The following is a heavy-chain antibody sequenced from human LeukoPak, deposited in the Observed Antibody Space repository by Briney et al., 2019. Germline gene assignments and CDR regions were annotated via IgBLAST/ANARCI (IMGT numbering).Heavy chain of an antibody. J-gene: IGHJ4*02. CDR3: ARDRLGVTTPNFDY. V-gene: IGHV3-21*01. CDR2: ISSSSSYI. CDR1: GFTFSSYS. Sequence: PGGSLRLSCAASGFTFSSYSMNWVRQAPGKGLEWVSSISSSSSYIYYADSVKGRFTISRDNAKNSLYLQMNSLRAEDTAVYYCARDRLGVTTPNFDYWGQGTLVTVSS. D-gene: IGHD3-10*01.